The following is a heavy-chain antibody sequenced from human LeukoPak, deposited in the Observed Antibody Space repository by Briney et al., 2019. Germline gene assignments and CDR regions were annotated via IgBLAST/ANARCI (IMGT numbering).Heavy chain of an antibody. CDR2: IYYSGST. V-gene: IGHV4-31*03. Sequence: SQTLSLTCTVSGGSISSGGYYWSWIRQHPGKGLEWIVYIYYSGSTYYNPSLKSRVTISVDTSKNQFSLKLSSVTAADTAVYYCAATHIVVVTGGAFDIWGQGTMVTVSS. J-gene: IGHJ3*02. CDR1: GGSISSGGYY. D-gene: IGHD2-21*02. CDR3: AATHIVVVTGGAFDI.